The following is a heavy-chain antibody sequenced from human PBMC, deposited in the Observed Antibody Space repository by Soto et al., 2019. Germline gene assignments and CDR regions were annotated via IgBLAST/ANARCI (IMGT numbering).Heavy chain of an antibody. CDR3: ARHHDYGDYVDY. CDR1: GGSISSYY. V-gene: IGHV4-4*07. CDR2: IYTSGST. D-gene: IGHD4-17*01. Sequence: SSETLSLTCTVSGGSISSYYWSWIRQPAGKGLEWIGRIYTSGSTNYNPSLKSRVTMSVDTSKNQFSLKLSSVTAADTAVYYRARHHDYGDYVDYWGQGTLVTVSS. J-gene: IGHJ4*02.